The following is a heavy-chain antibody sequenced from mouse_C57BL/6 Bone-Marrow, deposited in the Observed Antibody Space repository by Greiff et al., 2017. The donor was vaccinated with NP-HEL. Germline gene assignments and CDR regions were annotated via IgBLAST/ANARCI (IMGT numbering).Heavy chain of an antibody. J-gene: IGHJ2*01. D-gene: IGHD1-1*01. CDR1: GYTFTSYW. CDR3: ARGSMTTVVATPFDY. V-gene: IGHV1-72*01. CDR2: IDPNSGGT. Sequence: VQLQQPGAELVKPGASVKLSCKASGYTFTSYWMHWVKQRPGRGLEWIGRIDPNSGGTKYNEKFKSKATLTVDKPSSTAYMQLSSLTSEDSAVYNCARGSMTTVVATPFDYWGQGTTLTVSS.